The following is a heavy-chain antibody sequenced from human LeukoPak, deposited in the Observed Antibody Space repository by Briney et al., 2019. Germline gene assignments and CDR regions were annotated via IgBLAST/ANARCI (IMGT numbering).Heavy chain of an antibody. CDR2: IKEDGREK. CDR3: ARYGSGSPFDY. J-gene: IGHJ4*02. D-gene: IGHD3-10*01. Sequence: GGSLRLSCAASGFTFSRYWMSWVRQAPGKGLEWVANIKEDGREKYYVDSVKGRFTISRDNAKNSFSLQMNSLRAEDTAVYYCARYGSGSPFDYWGQGILVTVSS. V-gene: IGHV3-7*01. CDR1: GFTFSRYW.